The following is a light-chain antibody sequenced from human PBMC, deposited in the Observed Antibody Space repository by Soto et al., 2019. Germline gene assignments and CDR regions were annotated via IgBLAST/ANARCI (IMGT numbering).Light chain of an antibody. CDR1: SSDVGGYNY. Sequence: QSVLTQPPSASGSPGQSVTISCTGTSSDVGGYNYVSWYQQHPGKAPKLMIYEVSKRPSGVPDRFSGSKSGNTASLTVSGLQAEDEADYYCTSYGGSLRGFVFGTGTKVTVL. V-gene: IGLV2-8*01. CDR3: TSYGGSLRGFV. CDR2: EVS. J-gene: IGLJ1*01.